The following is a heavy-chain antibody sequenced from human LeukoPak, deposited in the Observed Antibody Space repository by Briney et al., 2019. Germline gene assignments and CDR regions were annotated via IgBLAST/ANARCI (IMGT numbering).Heavy chain of an antibody. J-gene: IGHJ4*02. CDR2: IYYSGST. D-gene: IGHD2-2*01. CDR1: GGSISSSSYY. V-gene: IGHV4-39*07. Sequence: SETLSLTCTVSGGSISSSSYYWGWIRQPPGKGLEWIGSIYYSGSTNYNPSLKSRVTISVDTSKNQFSLKLSSVTAADTAVYYCARDFPGPSQPPLWGQGTLVTVSS. CDR3: ARDFPGPSQPPL.